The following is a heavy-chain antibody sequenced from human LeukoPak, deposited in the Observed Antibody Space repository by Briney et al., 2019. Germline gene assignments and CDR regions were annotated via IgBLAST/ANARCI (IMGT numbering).Heavy chain of an antibody. D-gene: IGHD6-13*01. CDR2: IYNGGST. CDR1: GFTVSSNY. CDR3: ARDSIAAAGTDY. V-gene: IGHV3-53*01. J-gene: IGHJ4*02. Sequence: GGSLRLSCAASGFTVSSNYMGWVRQAPGKGLEWVSVIYNGGSTYYADSVKGRFTISRDNSKNTLYLQMNSLRAEDTAVYYCARDSIAAAGTDYWGQGTLVTVSS.